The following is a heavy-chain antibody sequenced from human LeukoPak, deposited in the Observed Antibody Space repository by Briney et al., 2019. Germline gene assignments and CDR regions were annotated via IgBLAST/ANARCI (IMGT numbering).Heavy chain of an antibody. CDR2: VYYSGST. J-gene: IGHJ4*02. CDR1: GDSVISGLYY. Sequence: SETLSLTCTVSGDSVISGLYYWTWVRQPPGKGLEWIGYVYYSGSTNYNPSLKSRVTISVDTSKNQFSLKLSSVTAADTAVYYCARGPPYIVVVTAIGFFDYWGQGTLVTVSS. V-gene: IGHV4-61*01. D-gene: IGHD2-21*02. CDR3: ARGPPYIVVVTAIGFFDY.